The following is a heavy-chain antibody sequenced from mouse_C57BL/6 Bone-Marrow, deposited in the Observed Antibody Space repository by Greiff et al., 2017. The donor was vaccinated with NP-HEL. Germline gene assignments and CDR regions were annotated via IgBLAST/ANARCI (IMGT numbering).Heavy chain of an antibody. CDR1: GYTFTSYW. Sequence: QVHVKQPGAELVRPGTSVKLSCKASGYTFTSYWMHWVKQRPGQGLEWIGVIDPSDSYTNYNQKFKGKATLTVDTSSSTAYMQLSSLTSEDSAVYYCARGAQATLYAMDYWGQGTSVTVSS. V-gene: IGHV1-59*01. CDR3: ARGAQATLYAMDY. D-gene: IGHD3-2*02. CDR2: IDPSDSYT. J-gene: IGHJ4*01.